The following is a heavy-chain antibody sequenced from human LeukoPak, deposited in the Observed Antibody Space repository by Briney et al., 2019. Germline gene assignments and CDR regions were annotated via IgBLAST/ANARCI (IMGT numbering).Heavy chain of an antibody. Sequence: SVKVSCKASGGTFSSYAISWVRQAPGQGLEWMGGIIPIFGTANYAQKFQGRVTITTDESTSTAYMELSSLRSEDTAVYYCARAGYYYYYMDVWGKGTTVTASS. CDR1: GGTFSSYA. V-gene: IGHV1-69*05. CDR3: ARAGYYYYYMDV. CDR2: IIPIFGTA. J-gene: IGHJ6*03.